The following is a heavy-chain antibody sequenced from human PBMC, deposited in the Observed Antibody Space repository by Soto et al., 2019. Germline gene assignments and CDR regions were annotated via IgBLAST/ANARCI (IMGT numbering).Heavy chain of an antibody. V-gene: IGHV1-18*01. Sequence: ASVKVSCKASGYTFTSYGISWVRQAPGQGLEWMEWISAYNGNTNYAQKLQGRVTMTTDTSTSTAYMELRSLRSDDTAVYYCARAVGTVVTDYFDYCGQGTLVTVSS. J-gene: IGHJ4*02. D-gene: IGHD2-15*01. CDR1: GYTFTSYG. CDR2: ISAYNGNT. CDR3: ARAVGTVVTDYFDY.